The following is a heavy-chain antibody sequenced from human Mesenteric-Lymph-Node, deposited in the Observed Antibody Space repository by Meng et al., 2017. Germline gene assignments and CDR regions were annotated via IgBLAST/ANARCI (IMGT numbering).Heavy chain of an antibody. Sequence: LQEWGEGLLKPAETLPLTCAVYGGSVSGYHWSWIRQPPGKGLEWIGEISNSGGTNYNSSLKSRVTISLAKSKNQFSLKLSSVTAADTAVYYCRLGEQWLLQVVDYWAQGTLVTVSS. V-gene: IGHV4-34*01. J-gene: IGHJ4*02. CDR1: GGSVSGYH. CDR3: RLGEQWLLQVVDY. D-gene: IGHD6-19*01. CDR2: ISNSGGT.